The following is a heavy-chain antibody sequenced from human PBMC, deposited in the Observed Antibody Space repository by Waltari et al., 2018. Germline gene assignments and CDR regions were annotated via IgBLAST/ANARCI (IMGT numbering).Heavy chain of an antibody. CDR1: GFTFSSYS. Sequence: EVQLVESGGGLVKPGGSLRLSCAASGFTFSSYSMNWVRQAPGKGLEWVSSISSSSSYIYYADSVKGRFTISRDNAKNSLYLQMNSLRAEDTAGYYCARSGYTDVYFDYWGQGTLVTVSS. V-gene: IGHV3-21*01. CDR3: ARSGYTDVYFDY. CDR2: ISSSSSYI. D-gene: IGHD5-12*01. J-gene: IGHJ4*02.